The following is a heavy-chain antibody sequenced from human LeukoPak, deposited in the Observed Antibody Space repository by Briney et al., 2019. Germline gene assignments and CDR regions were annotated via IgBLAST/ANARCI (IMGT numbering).Heavy chain of an antibody. V-gene: IGHV4-39*01. CDR2: IFHRGST. J-gene: IGHJ4*02. CDR3: ARHGFRHYRDLYYFDY. D-gene: IGHD3-16*02. Sequence: SETLSLTCSVSGGSISTDSYYWGWVRQSPGKGLEWIGSIFHRGSTYYSPSLKSRVTMFVDTSKNQFSLKLRSVTAADTALYYCARHGFRHYRDLYYFDYWGQGTLVTVSS. CDR1: GGSISTDSYY.